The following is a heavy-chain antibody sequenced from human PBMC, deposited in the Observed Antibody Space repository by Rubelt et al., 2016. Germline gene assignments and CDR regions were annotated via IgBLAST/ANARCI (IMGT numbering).Heavy chain of an antibody. CDR3: ARSPPWGSGNFYSANFEY. CDR2: IYSSGST. Sequence: QMQLKQWGAGLLKSSETMSLTCVVYAESISDYYWTWIRQPPGKGLEWIGYIYSSGSTNYNPSLKSRVTISVETSKNQFSLKRISVTDADTAVYYCARSPPWGSGNFYSANFEYWGQGTLVTVSS. J-gene: IGHJ4*02. D-gene: IGHD3-10*01. CDR1: AESISDYY. V-gene: IGHV4-34*11.